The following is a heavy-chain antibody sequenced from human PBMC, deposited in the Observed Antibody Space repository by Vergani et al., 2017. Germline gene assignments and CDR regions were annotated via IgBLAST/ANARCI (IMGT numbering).Heavy chain of an antibody. CDR3: ATRPGKRFRYLGT. D-gene: IGHD3-10*01. J-gene: IGHJ5*02. CDR2: INHSGST. V-gene: IGHV4-34*01. Sequence: QLQLQESGPGLLKPSETLSLTCAVYGGSFSGYYWSWIRQPPGKGLEWIGEINHSGSTNYNPSLKSRVTISVDTSKNQFALKLSSVTAADTAVYYCATRPGKRFRYLGTWGQGTLVTVSS. CDR1: GGSFSGYY.